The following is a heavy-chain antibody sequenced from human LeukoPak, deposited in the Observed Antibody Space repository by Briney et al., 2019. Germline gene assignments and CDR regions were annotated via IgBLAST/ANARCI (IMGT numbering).Heavy chain of an antibody. CDR1: GGTFSSYA. D-gene: IGHD1-26*01. V-gene: IGHV1-69*04. CDR2: IIPILGIA. J-gene: IGHJ4*02. CDR3: ARGRVSEWGRNYFDY. Sequence: SVKVSCKASGGTFSSYAISWVRQAPGQGLEWMGRIIPILGIANYAQKFQGRVTMTRNTSISTAYMELSSLRSEDTAVYYCARGRVSEWGRNYFDYWGQGTLVTVSS.